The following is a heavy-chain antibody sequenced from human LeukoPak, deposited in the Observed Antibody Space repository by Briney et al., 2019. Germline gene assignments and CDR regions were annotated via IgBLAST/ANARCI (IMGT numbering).Heavy chain of an antibody. CDR3: ARGGPAAMVDP. J-gene: IGHJ5*02. CDR2: IKQDGSEK. D-gene: IGHD2-2*01. V-gene: IGHV3-7*01. Sequence: GGSLRLSCAASGFTFSSYWMSWVRQAPGKGLEWVANIKQDGSEKYYVNSVKGRFTISRDNAKNSLYLQMNSLRAEDTAVYYCARGGPAAMVDPWGQGTLVTVSS. CDR1: GFTFSSYW.